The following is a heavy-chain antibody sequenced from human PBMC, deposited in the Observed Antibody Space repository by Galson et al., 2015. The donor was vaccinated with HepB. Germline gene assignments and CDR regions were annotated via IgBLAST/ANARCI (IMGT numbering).Heavy chain of an antibody. CDR3: ARARLLWEYFDY. D-gene: IGHD1-26*01. Sequence: CAISGDSVSSNSAVWSWIRQSPSRGLEWLGRTYYRSNWYKDDAVSVKGRITIDPDTSKNQLSLQLNSVTPEDTAVYYCARARLLWEYFDYWGQGTLVTVSS. J-gene: IGHJ4*02. V-gene: IGHV6-1*01. CDR1: GDSVSSNSAV. CDR2: TYYRSNWYK.